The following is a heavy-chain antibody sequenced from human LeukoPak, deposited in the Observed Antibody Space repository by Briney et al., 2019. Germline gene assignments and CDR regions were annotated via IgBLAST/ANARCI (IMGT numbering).Heavy chain of an antibody. J-gene: IGHJ6*03. CDR3: ARLRTILYYMDV. Sequence: ASVKVSCKASGHTFTSYDIAWVRQAAGQGLEWMGWMNPNTGNTGYVQKFQGRVTMTRNTSISTAYMELSSLRSEDTAVYYCARLRTILYYMDVWGKGTTVTVSS. D-gene: IGHD3-3*01. CDR1: GHTFTSYD. V-gene: IGHV1-8*01. CDR2: MNPNTGNT.